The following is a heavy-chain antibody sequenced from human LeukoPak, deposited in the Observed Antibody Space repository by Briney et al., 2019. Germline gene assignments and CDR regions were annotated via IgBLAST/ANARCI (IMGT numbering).Heavy chain of an antibody. D-gene: IGHD4-17*01. Sequence: ASVKVSCKASGGTFSSYASSWVRQAPGQGLEWMGGIIPIFGTANYAQKFQGRVTITADESTSTAYMELSSLRSEDTAVYYCARGTRATTVTGTFDYWGQGTLVTVSS. CDR3: ARGTRATTVTGTFDY. CDR2: IIPIFGTA. V-gene: IGHV1-69*13. J-gene: IGHJ4*02. CDR1: GGTFSSYA.